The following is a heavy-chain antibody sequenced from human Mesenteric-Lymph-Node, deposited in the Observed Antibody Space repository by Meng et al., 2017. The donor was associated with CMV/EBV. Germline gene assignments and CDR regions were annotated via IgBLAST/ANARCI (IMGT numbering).Heavy chain of an antibody. Sequence: SETLSLTCAVYGGSFSGYYWSWIRQPPGKGLEWIGEIIHSGSTNYNPSLKSRVTISVDTSKNQFSLKLSSVTAADTAVYYCARLEQQLVNNYYYYYSGMDVWGQGTTVTVSS. V-gene: IGHV4-34*12. CDR2: IIHSGST. D-gene: IGHD6-13*01. CDR3: ARLEQQLVNNYYYYYSGMDV. CDR1: GGSFSGYY. J-gene: IGHJ6*02.